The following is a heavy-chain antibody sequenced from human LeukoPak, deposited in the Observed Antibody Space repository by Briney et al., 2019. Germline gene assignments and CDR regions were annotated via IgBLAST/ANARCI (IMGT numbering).Heavy chain of an antibody. CDR2: IYYSGST. J-gene: IGHJ4*02. Sequence: TSQTRSLTCTVSGDSISSGDYYWSWIRQPPGKGLEWIGSIYYSGSTYYNPSLKSRVTISVDTSKNQFSLKLSSVTAADTAVYYCAREDLLMTTVVTQIGSFDYWGQGTLVTVSS. CDR3: AREDLLMTTVVTQIGSFDY. CDR1: GDSISSGDYY. D-gene: IGHD4-23*01. V-gene: IGHV4-39*02.